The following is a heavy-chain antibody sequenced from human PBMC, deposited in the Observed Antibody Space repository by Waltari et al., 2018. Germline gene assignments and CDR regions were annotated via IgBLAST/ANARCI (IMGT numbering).Heavy chain of an antibody. J-gene: IGHJ4*02. CDR1: GYSFTSYW. D-gene: IGHD6-19*01. V-gene: IGHV5-10-1*03. Sequence: EVQLVQSGAEVKKPGESLRISCKGSGYSFTSYWLSWVRQMPGKGLEWMGRIDPSDSYTNYSPSFQGHVTISADKSISTAYLQWSSLKASDTAMYYCARHLTIAVAGTKEFDYWGQGTLVTVSS. CDR2: IDPSDSYT. CDR3: ARHLTIAVAGTKEFDY.